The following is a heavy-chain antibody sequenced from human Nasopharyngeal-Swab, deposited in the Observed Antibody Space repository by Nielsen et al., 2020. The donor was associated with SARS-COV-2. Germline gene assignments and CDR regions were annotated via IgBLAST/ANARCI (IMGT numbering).Heavy chain of an antibody. V-gene: IGHV4-34*01. Sequence: SETLSFTCAVYGGSFSGYYWSWIRQPPGKGLEWIGEINHSGSTNYNPSLKSRVTISVDTSKNQFSLKLSSVTAADTAVYYCAQTYCGGDCYSWGQGTLVTVSS. CDR2: INHSGST. D-gene: IGHD2-21*02. CDR3: AQTYCGGDCYS. CDR1: GGSFSGYY. J-gene: IGHJ4*02.